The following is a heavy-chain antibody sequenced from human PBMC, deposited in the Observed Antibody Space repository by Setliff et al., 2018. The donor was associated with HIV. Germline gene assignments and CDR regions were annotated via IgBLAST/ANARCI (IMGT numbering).Heavy chain of an antibody. Sequence: GASVKVSCKASGYRFTGFAIHWVRQAPGQRCEWMGWINAGTGNTKYSQKFQDRVTISRDIHANTAYMELSSLRSEDTAIYYCARSLREYSYGSPDYWGPGTLVTVSS. V-gene: IGHV1-3*01. J-gene: IGHJ4*02. CDR2: INAGTGNT. D-gene: IGHD5-18*01. CDR1: GYRFTGFA. CDR3: ARSLREYSYGSPDY.